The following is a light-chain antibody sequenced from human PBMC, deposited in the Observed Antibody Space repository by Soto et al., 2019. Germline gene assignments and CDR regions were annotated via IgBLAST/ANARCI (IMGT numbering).Light chain of an antibody. V-gene: IGLV1-51*02. Sequence: QSMLTQPPSVSAAPGQKVTISCSGSSSNIGNNYVSWYQQLPGTAPKLLIYENNKRPSGIPDRFSGSKSGTSATLGITGLQTGDEADYYCGTWDSSVSCVFGTGTKVTVL. CDR2: ENN. J-gene: IGLJ1*01. CDR1: SSNIGNNY. CDR3: GTWDSSVSCV.